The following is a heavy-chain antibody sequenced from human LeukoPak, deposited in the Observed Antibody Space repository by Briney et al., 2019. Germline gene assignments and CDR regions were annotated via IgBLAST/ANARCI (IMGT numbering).Heavy chain of an antibody. D-gene: IGHD6-6*01. CDR2: IYSGGAT. Sequence: GGSLRLSCAASGFTVSNNYMRWVRQAPGKGLEWVSLIYSGGATFYADAVKGRFTISRDGSKNTLYLQMNSLRAEDTAVYYCARDPPAVAANTYGWGQGTLSPSP. J-gene: IGHJ4*02. V-gene: IGHV3-66*01. CDR3: ARDPPAVAANTYG. CDR1: GFTVSNNY.